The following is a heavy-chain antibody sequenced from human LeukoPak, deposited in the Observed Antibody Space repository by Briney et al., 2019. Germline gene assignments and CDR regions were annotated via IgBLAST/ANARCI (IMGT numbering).Heavy chain of an antibody. Sequence: GGSLRLSCAGSGFTFSSYEMNWVRQAPGKGLEWVSYISNRGSSIYYADSVKGRFTISRDNAKNSLYLQMNSLRAEDTAVYYCVRDQAKIGGGYYMDVWGKGTTVTVSS. D-gene: IGHD1-26*01. CDR3: VRDQAKIGGGYYMDV. V-gene: IGHV3-48*03. CDR1: GFTFSSYE. J-gene: IGHJ6*03. CDR2: ISNRGSSI.